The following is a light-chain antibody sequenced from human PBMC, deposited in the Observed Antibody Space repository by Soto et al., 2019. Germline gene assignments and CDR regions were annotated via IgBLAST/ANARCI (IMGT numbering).Light chain of an antibody. CDR2: GAS. Sequence: EIVLTQSPGTLCLSPGERATLSCRASQSVSNNYLAWYQQKPGQAPRLLIYGASSRATGIPDRFSGSGSGTEFTLTISSLQSEDFAVYYCQQYKNWPAITFGQGTRLEIK. CDR3: QQYKNWPAIT. V-gene: IGKV3D-15*01. CDR1: QSVSNN. J-gene: IGKJ5*01.